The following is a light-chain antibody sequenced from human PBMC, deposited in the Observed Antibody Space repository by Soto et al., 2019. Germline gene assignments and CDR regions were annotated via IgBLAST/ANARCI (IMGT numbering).Light chain of an antibody. CDR2: KAS. Sequence: DIQMTQFPSTLSASVGDRVTITCRASQSISNRLAWFQQKSGEAPNLLIHKASSLESGVPSRFSGSGSGTEFTLTISSLQPDDFATYYCTPYNTYSWTFGQGTNVDI. V-gene: IGKV1-5*03. CDR3: TPYNTYSWT. J-gene: IGKJ1*01. CDR1: QSISNR.